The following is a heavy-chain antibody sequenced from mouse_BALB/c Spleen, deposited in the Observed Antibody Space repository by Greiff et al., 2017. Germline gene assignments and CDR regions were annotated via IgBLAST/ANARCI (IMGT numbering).Heavy chain of an antibody. J-gene: IGHJ2*01. D-gene: IGHD1-1*01. CDR1: GYTFTSYV. V-gene: IGHV1-14*01. CDR3: AREGNYYGSSLNY. Sequence: VQLQQSGPELVKPGASVKMSCKASGYTFTSYVMHWVKQKPGQGLEWIGYINPYNDGTKYNEKFKGKATLTSDKSSSTAYMELSSLTSEDSAVYYCAREGNYYGSSLNYWGQGTTLTVAA. CDR2: INPYNDGT.